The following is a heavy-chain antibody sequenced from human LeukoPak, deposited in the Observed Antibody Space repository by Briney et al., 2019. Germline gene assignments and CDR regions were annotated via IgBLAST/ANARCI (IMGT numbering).Heavy chain of an antibody. Sequence: SETLSLTCAVSGYTISSNHWWGWIRQPPGKGLEWIGYIFYAGSTYYNPSLKSRVTMSVDTSKNQFSLRLSSVTAVDTAVYYCARIGPILGAAWVDYWGQGTLVSVSS. J-gene: IGHJ4*02. CDR1: GYTISSNHW. CDR2: IFYAGST. V-gene: IGHV4-28*01. CDR3: ARIGPILGAAWVDY. D-gene: IGHD3-3*02.